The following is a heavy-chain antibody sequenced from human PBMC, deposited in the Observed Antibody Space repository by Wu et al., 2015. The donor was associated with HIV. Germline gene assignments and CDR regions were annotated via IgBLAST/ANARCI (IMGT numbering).Heavy chain of an antibody. CDR2: MNPKSYNT. CDR3: ARDVVGATWYFDY. D-gene: IGHD1-26*01. V-gene: IGHV1-8*01. CDR1: GYTFTSYD. Sequence: PGASVKVSCKTSGYTFTSYDINWVRQATGQGLEWMGWMNPKSYNTGYAQKFQGRLTMTRDTSISTAYMELSSLRSEDTAVYYCARDVVGATWYFDYWGQGTLVTVSS. J-gene: IGHJ4*02.